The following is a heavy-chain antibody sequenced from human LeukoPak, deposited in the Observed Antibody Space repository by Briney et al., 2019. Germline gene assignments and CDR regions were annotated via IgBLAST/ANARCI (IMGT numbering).Heavy chain of an antibody. CDR1: GGSISSYY. CDR3: ARRRYTSGYLDY. CDR2: IYTSGST. Sequence: PSETLSLTCTVSGGSISSYYWSWIRQPAGKGLEWIGRIYTSGSTNHNPSLKSRVTISVDTSKSQFSLKLTSVTAADTAVYYCARRRYTSGYLDYWGQGTLVTVSS. D-gene: IGHD3-22*01. V-gene: IGHV4-4*07. J-gene: IGHJ4*02.